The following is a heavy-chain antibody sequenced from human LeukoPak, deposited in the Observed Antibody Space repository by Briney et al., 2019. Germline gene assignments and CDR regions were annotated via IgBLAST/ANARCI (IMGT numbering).Heavy chain of an antibody. J-gene: IGHJ5*02. V-gene: IGHV4-59*01. D-gene: IGHD3-10*01. CDR2: IYYSGST. CDR1: GGSLSNYY. Sequence: SETLSLTCTVSGGSLSNYYWSWIRQYPGQGLEWIGYIYYSGSTTYNPSLKSRVTISVDTSKNQFSLKLTSVTAADPAVYYRARAGGNRFDPWGQGILVTVSS. CDR3: ARAGGNRFDP.